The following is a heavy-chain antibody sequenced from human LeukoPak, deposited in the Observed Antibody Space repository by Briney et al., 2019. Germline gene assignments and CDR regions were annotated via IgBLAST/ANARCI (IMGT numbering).Heavy chain of an antibody. CDR1: GVTFSNYG. Sequence: GGSLRLSCAASGVTFSNYGMSWGRQAPGKGLEGVSAISGSGGITYYADSGKGRFTISRDNSKNTLYLQMNSLRADDTAVYYCEKRDGSFWGQGTLVTVSS. CDR3: EKRDGSF. CDR2: ISGSGGIT. V-gene: IGHV3-23*01. J-gene: IGHJ4*02.